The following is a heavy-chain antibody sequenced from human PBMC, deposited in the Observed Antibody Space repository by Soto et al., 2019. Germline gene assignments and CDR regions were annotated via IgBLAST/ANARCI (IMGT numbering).Heavy chain of an antibody. J-gene: IGHJ4*02. Sequence: PCETRGLTCAVYCGSSSGYYCSWIRQPPGKGLEWIGEINHSGLTNYNPSLKSRVTISVDTSKNQFSLKLSSVTDEDTAVYYCAKGFYGEYAGYWGQGTPVTVS. CDR2: INHSGLT. D-gene: IGHD4-17*01. CDR3: AKGFYGEYAGY. V-gene: IGHV4-34*01. CDR1: CGSSSGYY.